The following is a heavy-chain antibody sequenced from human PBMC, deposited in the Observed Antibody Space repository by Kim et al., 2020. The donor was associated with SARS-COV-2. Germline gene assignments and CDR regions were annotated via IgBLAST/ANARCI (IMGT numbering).Heavy chain of an antibody. CDR1: GFTFSSYA. D-gene: IGHD2-15*01. J-gene: IGHJ4*02. CDR2: ISYDGSNK. V-gene: IGHV3-30-3*01. Sequence: GGSLRLFCAASGFTFSSYAMHWVHQAPGKGLEWVAVISYDGSNKYYADSVKGRFTISRDNSKNTLYLQMNSLRAEDTAVYYCARELAHFPLDYWGQGTLV. CDR3: ARELAHFPLDY.